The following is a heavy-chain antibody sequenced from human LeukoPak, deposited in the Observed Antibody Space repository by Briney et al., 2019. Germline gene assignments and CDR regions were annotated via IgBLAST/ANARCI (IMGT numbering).Heavy chain of an antibody. CDR1: GGTFSSYA. Sequence: SVKVSCKASGGTFSSYAISWLRQAPGQGLEWMGGIIPIFGTANYAQKFQGRVTITADESTSTAYMELSSLRSEDTAVYYCARLGIAAARIDYWGQGTLVTVSS. CDR2: IIPIFGTA. D-gene: IGHD6-13*01. CDR3: ARLGIAAARIDY. J-gene: IGHJ4*02. V-gene: IGHV1-69*01.